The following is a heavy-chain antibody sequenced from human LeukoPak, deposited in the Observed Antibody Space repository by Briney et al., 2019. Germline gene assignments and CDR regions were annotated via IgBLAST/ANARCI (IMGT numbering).Heavy chain of an antibody. CDR2: IKQDGSEN. CDR3: AKGDFDY. Sequence: GGSLRLSCAASGFTFSSYWMSWVRQAPGKGLEWVANIKQDGSENYYADSVKGRFTISRDNSKNTLYLQMNSLRAEDTAVYYCAKGDFDYWGQGTLVTVSS. V-gene: IGHV3-7*02. CDR1: GFTFSSYW. J-gene: IGHJ4*02.